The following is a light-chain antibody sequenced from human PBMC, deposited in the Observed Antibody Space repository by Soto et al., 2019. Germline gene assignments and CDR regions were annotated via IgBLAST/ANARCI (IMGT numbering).Light chain of an antibody. CDR1: SSDVGGYKY. CDR2: DVT. Sequence: QSAPTQPASVSGSPGQSITISCTGTSSDVGGYKYVSWYQQHPGKAPKIMIYDVTNRPSGVSNRFSGSKSGNTASLTISGLQAEDEADYYCISYTSSSTVVFGGGTQLTVL. CDR3: ISYTSSSTVV. J-gene: IGLJ2*01. V-gene: IGLV2-14*01.